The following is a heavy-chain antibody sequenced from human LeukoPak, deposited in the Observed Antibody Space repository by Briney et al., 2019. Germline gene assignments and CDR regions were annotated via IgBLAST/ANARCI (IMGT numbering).Heavy chain of an antibody. CDR2: INANSGTT. V-gene: IGHV3-23*01. Sequence: GGSLRLSCTASEFAFSVYAMSWLRQPPGKGLEWVSTINANSGTTSYAASVRGRFTISRDNSKNTLYLQLNTLRADDTATYYCAKPISGGLAVTADWFHPWGQGTLVVVSS. J-gene: IGHJ5*01. D-gene: IGHD6-19*01. CDR3: AKPISGGLAVTADWFHP. CDR1: EFAFSVYA.